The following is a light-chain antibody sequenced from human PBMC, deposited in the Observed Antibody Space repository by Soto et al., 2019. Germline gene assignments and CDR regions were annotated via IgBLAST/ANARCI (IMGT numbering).Light chain of an antibody. Sequence: QSVLTQPPLVSAAPGQKVTISCSGSTSNIGNNYVSWYQQLPGRAPKLLIYDNNKRPTGIPDRFSGSKSGTSATLGITGLQTGDEADFYCGTLDSSLNVCVFGGGTKLTVL. J-gene: IGLJ2*01. CDR1: TSNIGNNY. CDR3: GTLDSSLNVCV. CDR2: DNN. V-gene: IGLV1-51*01.